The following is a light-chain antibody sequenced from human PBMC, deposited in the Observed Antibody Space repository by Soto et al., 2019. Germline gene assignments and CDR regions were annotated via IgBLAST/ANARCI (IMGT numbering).Light chain of an antibody. CDR3: SSYAGSNNFVV. Sequence: QSALSQPPSASGSPGQSVTISCTGTSSDVGAYDYVSWYQQYPGKAPKLMIYEVTKRPSGVPDRFSGSKSGNTASLTVSGLQAEDEAHYYCSSYAGSNNFVVFGGGTKLTVL. CDR1: SSDVGAYDY. V-gene: IGLV2-8*01. J-gene: IGLJ3*02. CDR2: EVT.